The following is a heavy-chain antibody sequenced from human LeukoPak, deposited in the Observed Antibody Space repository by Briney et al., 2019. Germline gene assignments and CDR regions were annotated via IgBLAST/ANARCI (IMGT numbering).Heavy chain of an antibody. D-gene: IGHD6-19*01. CDR2: ISGSGGST. V-gene: IGHV3-23*01. CDR1: GFTFNNYW. CDR3: AKDGSSSSGWYGGEYFDY. J-gene: IGHJ4*02. Sequence: GGSLRLSCAASGFTFNNYWMHWVRQAPGKGLEWVSAISGSGGSTYYADSVKGRFTISRDNSKNTLYLQMNSLRAEDTAVYYCAKDGSSSSGWYGGEYFDYWGQGTLVTVSS.